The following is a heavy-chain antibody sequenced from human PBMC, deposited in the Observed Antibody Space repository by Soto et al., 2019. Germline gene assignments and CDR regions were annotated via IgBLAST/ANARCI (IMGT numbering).Heavy chain of an antibody. CDR2: INHSGST. V-gene: IGHV4-34*01. J-gene: IGHJ4*02. CDR3: ARDSDSGYYDSSGYYHN. CDR1: GGSFSGYY. D-gene: IGHD3-22*01. Sequence: PSETLSLTCAVYGGSFSGYYWSWIRQPPGKGLEWIGEINHSGSTNYNPSLKSRVTISVDTSKNQFSPKLSSVTAADTAVYYCARDSDSGYYDSSGYYHNWGQGTLVTVSS.